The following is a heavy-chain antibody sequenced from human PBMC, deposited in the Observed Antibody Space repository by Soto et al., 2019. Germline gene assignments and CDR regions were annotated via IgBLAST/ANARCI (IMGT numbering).Heavy chain of an antibody. V-gene: IGHV4-59*11. Sequence: SETLSLTCTVSGGSISGHSWSGLRQSPGKGLEWTAYIYYSASTNYNPSLKSGSTNYNPSLKSRVTISVDTSKNLFSLKLNSVTAADTAVYYCVRTLTSGRQDSWGQGTLVTVS. D-gene: IGHD3-10*01. CDR2: IYYSASTNYNPSLKSGST. J-gene: IGHJ5*01. CDR1: GGSISGHS. CDR3: VRTLTSGRQDS.